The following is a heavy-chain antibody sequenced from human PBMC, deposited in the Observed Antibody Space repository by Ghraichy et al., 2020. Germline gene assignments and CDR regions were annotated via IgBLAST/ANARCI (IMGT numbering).Heavy chain of an antibody. D-gene: IGHD3-16*01. V-gene: IGHV3-23*01. CDR1: GFTFSTYA. Sequence: GSLRLSCAASGFTFSTYAMSWVRQAPGKGLEWVSAISGSGGSTYYADSVKGRFTISRDNSKNTLYLQMNSLRAEDTAVYYCAKAGIIAAVYWYFDLWGRGTLVTVSS. CDR2: ISGSGGST. J-gene: IGHJ2*01. CDR3: AKAGIIAAVYWYFDL.